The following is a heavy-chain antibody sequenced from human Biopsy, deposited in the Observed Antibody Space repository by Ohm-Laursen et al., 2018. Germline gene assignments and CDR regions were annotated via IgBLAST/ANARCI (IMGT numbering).Heavy chain of an antibody. J-gene: IGHJ3*01. Sequence: TLSLTCGVYGGSFSGYYCSWIRQPPGKGLEWIGEINDSGRTNYNPSLRSRVTFSVDTSKNQFSLKLSSVTAADTAVYSCARLGNFWNAEDGLDLWGLGTMVTVSS. CDR1: GGSFSGYY. V-gene: IGHV4-34*01. CDR3: ARLGNFWNAEDGLDL. D-gene: IGHD3-3*01. CDR2: INDSGRT.